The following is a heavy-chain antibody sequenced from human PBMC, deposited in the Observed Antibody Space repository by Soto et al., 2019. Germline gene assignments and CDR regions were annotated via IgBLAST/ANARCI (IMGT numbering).Heavy chain of an antibody. V-gene: IGHV1-69*13. CDR1: GGTFSSYA. CDR3: ARDVPGIEARPSDDYYYYGMDV. J-gene: IGHJ6*04. Sequence: GASVKVSCKASGGTFSSYAISWVRQAPGQGLEWMGGIIPIFGTANYAQKFQGRVTITADESTSTAYMELSSLRSEDTAVYYCARDVPGIEARPSDDYYYYGMDVWGKGTRVTVSS. CDR2: IIPIFGTA. D-gene: IGHD1-26*01.